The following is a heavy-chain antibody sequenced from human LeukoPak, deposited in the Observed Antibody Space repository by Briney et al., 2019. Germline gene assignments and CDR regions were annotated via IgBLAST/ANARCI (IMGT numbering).Heavy chain of an antibody. CDR2: IYYSGST. J-gene: IGHJ4*02. D-gene: IGHD3-10*01. CDR3: ARAPNFCTMVRGVMCTFDY. Sequence: SETLSLTCTVSGGSISSSSYYWGWIRQPPGKGLEWIGSIYYSGSTYYNPSLKSRVTISVDTSKNQFSLKLSSVTAADTAVYYCARAPNFCTMVRGVMCTFDYWGQGTLVTVSS. CDR1: GGSISSSSYY. V-gene: IGHV4-39*07.